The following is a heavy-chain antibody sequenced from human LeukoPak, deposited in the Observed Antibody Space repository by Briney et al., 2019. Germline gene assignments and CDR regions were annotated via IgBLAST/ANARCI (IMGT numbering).Heavy chain of an antibody. V-gene: IGHV3-30*18. J-gene: IGHJ4*02. Sequence: GGSLRLSCAASGFTFSSYGMHWVCQAPGKGLEWVAVISYDGNNKYYADSVKGRFTISRDNSKNTLYLQMNSLRAEDTAVYYCAKDVGYCSSTSCTWVDYWGQGTLVTVSS. CDR2: ISYDGNNK. CDR3: AKDVGYCSSTSCTWVDY. D-gene: IGHD2-2*03. CDR1: GFTFSSYG.